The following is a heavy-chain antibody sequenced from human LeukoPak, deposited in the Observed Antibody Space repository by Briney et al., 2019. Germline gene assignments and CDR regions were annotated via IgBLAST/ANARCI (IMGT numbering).Heavy chain of an antibody. CDR2: INPSSGGT. D-gene: IGHD2-2*01. CDR3: ARDKGVVPAATGFDH. Sequence: ASVKLSCKASGYTFTGYYMHWVRQAPGQGLEWMGWINPSSGGTNYAQKFQGRVTMTRDTSISTAYMELSRLRSDDTAVYYCARDKGVVPAATGFDHWGQGTLVTVSS. J-gene: IGHJ4*02. CDR1: GYTFTGYY. V-gene: IGHV1-2*02.